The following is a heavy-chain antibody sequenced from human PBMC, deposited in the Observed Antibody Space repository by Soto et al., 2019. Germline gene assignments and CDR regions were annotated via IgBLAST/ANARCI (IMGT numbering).Heavy chain of an antibody. J-gene: IGHJ5*02. CDR1: GGSISSGDYY. Sequence: SETLSLTCTVSGGSISSGDYYWSWIRQPPGKGLEWIGYIYDRGGTYYNPSLKSRVTISVGTSKNQFSLKLSSVTAADTAVYYCARRPGYCSGGSCFIWFDPWGQGTLVPVSS. D-gene: IGHD2-15*01. CDR2: IYDRGGT. CDR3: ARRPGYCSGGSCFIWFDP. V-gene: IGHV4-30-4*01.